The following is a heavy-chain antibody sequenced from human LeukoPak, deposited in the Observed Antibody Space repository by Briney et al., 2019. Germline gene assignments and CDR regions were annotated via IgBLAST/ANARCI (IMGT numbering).Heavy chain of an antibody. J-gene: IGHJ4*02. CDR2: ITTGRGET. V-gene: IGHV1-3*03. CDR1: GYTFTDYA. Sequence: ASVKVSCKASGYTFTDYALHWVRQAPGQSLEWMGWITTGRGETRYSQEFQRRITFTRDTSASTVYMDLSDLRSEDTAVYYCARGGKQWRGENSFDSWGKGTLVAVSS. CDR3: ARGGKQWRGENSFDS. D-gene: IGHD6-19*01.